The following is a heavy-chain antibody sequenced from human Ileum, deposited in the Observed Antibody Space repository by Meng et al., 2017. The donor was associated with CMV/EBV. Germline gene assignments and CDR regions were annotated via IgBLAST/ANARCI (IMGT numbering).Heavy chain of an antibody. D-gene: IGHD3-10*01. Sequence: QAALRESAPGLVKPSETLSLTCTVSSASISPYYWNWIRQPAGKGLEWIGRIYTGGPTDYNPSLKSRVTMSVDTSKNQFFLNLSSVTAADTAVYYCARGQTVRGFEYWGLGILVTVSS. V-gene: IGHV4-4*07. CDR1: SASISPYY. CDR3: ARGQTVRGFEY. CDR2: IYTGGPT. J-gene: IGHJ4*02.